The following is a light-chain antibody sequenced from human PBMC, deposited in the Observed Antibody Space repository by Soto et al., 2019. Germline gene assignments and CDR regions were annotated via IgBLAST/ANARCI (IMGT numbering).Light chain of an antibody. Sequence: IPITHSASSLSASVVYRVTITCQASQDISNYLNWYQQKPGKAPKLLIYDASNLETGVPSRFSGSGSGTDFTLTISSLQPEDFATYHCQQGYTTPITFGQGTRLEIK. CDR3: QQGYTTPIT. J-gene: IGKJ5*01. CDR2: DAS. V-gene: IGKV1-39*01. CDR1: QDISNY.